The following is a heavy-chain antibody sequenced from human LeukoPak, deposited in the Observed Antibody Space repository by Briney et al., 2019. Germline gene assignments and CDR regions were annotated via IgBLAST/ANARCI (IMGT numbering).Heavy chain of an antibody. J-gene: IGHJ4*02. CDR2: INAGNGNT. D-gene: IGHD5-12*01. CDR3: ARDWEYSGYDSFDY. Sequence: ASVKVSCKASGYTFTSYAMHWVRQAPGQRLEWMGWINAGNGNTKYSQKFQGRVTITRDTSTSTAYMELSSLRSEDTAVYYCARDWEYSGYDSFDYWGQGTLVTVSS. V-gene: IGHV1-3*01. CDR1: GYTFTSYA.